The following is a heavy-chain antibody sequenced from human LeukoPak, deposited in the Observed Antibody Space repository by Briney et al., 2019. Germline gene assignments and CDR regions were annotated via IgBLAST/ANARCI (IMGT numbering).Heavy chain of an antibody. D-gene: IGHD3-22*01. J-gene: IGHJ4*02. Sequence: PGGSLRLSCAASGFYAMSWVRQAPGKGLEWVSAISGSGGSTYYADSVKGRFTISRDNSKNTLYLQMNSLRAEDTAVYYCAKDGLYCYDSSGYYRFDYWGQGTLVTVSS. CDR3: AKDGLYCYDSSGYYRFDY. CDR2: ISGSGGST. CDR1: GFYA. V-gene: IGHV3-23*01.